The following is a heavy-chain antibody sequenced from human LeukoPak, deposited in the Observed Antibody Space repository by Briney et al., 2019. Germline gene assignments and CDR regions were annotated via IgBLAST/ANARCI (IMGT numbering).Heavy chain of an antibody. Sequence: PSETLSLTCTVSGGSISSYYWSWIRQPPGKGLEWIGYIYYSGSTNYNPSLKSRVTISVDTSKNQFSLKLSSVTAADTAVYYCARDEQQLGDYNWFDPWGQGTLVTVSS. CDR3: ARDEQQLGDYNWFDP. CDR2: IYYSGST. V-gene: IGHV4-59*01. CDR1: GGSISSYY. J-gene: IGHJ5*02. D-gene: IGHD6-13*01.